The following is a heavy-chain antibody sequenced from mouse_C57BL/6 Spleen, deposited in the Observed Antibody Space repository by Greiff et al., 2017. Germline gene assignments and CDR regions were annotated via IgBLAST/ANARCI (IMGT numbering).Heavy chain of an antibody. CDR2: INPNNGGT. J-gene: IGHJ4*01. V-gene: IGHV1-22*01. CDR1: GYTFTDYN. D-gene: IGHD2-4*01. Sequence: EVQLQQSGPELVKPGASVKMSCKASGYTFTDYNMHWVKQSHGKSLEWIGYINPNNGGTSYNQKFKGKATLTVNKSSSTAYMELRSLTSEDSAVYYCARDYDYDGGYAMDYWGQGTSVTVSS. CDR3: ARDYDYDGGYAMDY.